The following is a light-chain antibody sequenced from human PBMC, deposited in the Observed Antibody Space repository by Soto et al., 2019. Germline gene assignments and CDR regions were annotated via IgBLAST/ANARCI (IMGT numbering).Light chain of an antibody. J-gene: IGKJ1*01. V-gene: IGKV1-39*01. CDR1: QSISSY. CDR3: QPSDTTPWT. CDR2: SAS. Sequence: DIQMTQSPSSLSASVGDRVTITCRASQSISSYLNWYHQKPGKAPKLLIYSASSLQSGVPSRFSGSRAGTEFTLTSSSLQPEDFSTYYCQPSDTTPWTFGQGTKVEIK.